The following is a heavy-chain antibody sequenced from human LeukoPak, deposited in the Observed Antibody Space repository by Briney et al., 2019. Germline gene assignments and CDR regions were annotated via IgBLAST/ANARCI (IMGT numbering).Heavy chain of an antibody. CDR3: AKDWISDWSNYFDP. J-gene: IGHJ5*02. D-gene: IGHD3-9*01. Sequence: PGGSLRLSCAASGFTFNAFGMHWVRQVPGKGLEWVAFMRYGEGDTYYRDSVRGRFAISRDNAKNTLYLQMNSLRPEDTAIYYCAKDWISDWSNYFDPWGQGTQVTVSS. V-gene: IGHV3-30*02. CDR2: MRYGEGDT. CDR1: GFTFNAFG.